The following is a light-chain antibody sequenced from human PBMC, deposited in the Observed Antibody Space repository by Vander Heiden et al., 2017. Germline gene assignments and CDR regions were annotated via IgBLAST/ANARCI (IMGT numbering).Light chain of an antibody. V-gene: IGKV1-27*01. CDR2: ASS. Sequence: DIQVTQSPSSLSASVGDRVTITCRASQSIRNYLAWYQQKPGKVPKLLIYASSTLQSGVPARFSGSGSGTDFTLTISSLQPEDVATYYCQKYNSAPWTFGQGTKVEIK. CDR3: QKYNSAPWT. CDR1: QSIRNY. J-gene: IGKJ1*01.